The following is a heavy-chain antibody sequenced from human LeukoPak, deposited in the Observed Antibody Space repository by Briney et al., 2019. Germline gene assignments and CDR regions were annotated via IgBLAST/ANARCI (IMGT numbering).Heavy chain of an antibody. J-gene: IGHJ4*02. CDR3: ARGTTVVMRY. D-gene: IGHD4-23*01. Sequence: SETLSLTCTVSGDSISTGGYYWAWIRQHRERGLEWIGYIYYSGSTHYNPSLQSRVTISVDTSKNQFSLKLSSVTAADTAVYYCARGTTVVMRYWGQGTLVTVSS. CDR2: IYYSGST. CDR1: GDSISTGGYY. V-gene: IGHV4-31*03.